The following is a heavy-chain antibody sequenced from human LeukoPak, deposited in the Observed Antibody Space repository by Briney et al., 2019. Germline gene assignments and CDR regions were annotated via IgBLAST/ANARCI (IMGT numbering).Heavy chain of an antibody. J-gene: IGHJ6*02. Sequence: SETLSLTCAVYGGSFSGYYWSWIRQPPGKGLEWIGEINHSGSTNYNPSLKSRVTISVDTSKNQFSLKLSSVTAADTAVYYCASAVRDYYDSSGYYSYYYYGMDVWGQGTTVTVS. CDR3: ASAVRDYYDSSGYYSYYYYGMDV. D-gene: IGHD3-22*01. CDR1: GGSFSGYY. CDR2: INHSGST. V-gene: IGHV4-34*01.